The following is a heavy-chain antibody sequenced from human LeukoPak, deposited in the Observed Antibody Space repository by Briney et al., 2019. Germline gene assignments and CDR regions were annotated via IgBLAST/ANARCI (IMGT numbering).Heavy chain of an antibody. CDR1: GGSISSSSYY. J-gene: IGHJ4*02. D-gene: IGHD2-21*01. CDR2: LYYGGST. V-gene: IGHV4-39*01. Sequence: TSETLSLTCTVSGGSISSSSYYWGWIRQPPGKGLEWIGSLYYGGSTYYNPSLKSRVTISVDTYKNQFTLKLSSVTAADTAVYYCARGLWGCGGGDYWGQGTLVTVSS. CDR3: ARGLWGCGGGDY.